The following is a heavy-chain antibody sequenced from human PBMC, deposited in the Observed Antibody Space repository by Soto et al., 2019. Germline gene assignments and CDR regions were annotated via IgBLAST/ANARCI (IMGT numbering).Heavy chain of an antibody. D-gene: IGHD3-16*01. V-gene: IGHV5-51*01. CDR1: GYTFTSHW. Sequence: GESLKISCTGSGYTFTSHWIGWLRQMPGKGLEWMGIIFPGDSDTRYSPSFQGQVTISADKSINTAYLQWSSLKASDTAMYFCVRHGAYFDYWGQGTLVTVSS. CDR2: IFPGDSDT. J-gene: IGHJ4*02. CDR3: VRHGAYFDY.